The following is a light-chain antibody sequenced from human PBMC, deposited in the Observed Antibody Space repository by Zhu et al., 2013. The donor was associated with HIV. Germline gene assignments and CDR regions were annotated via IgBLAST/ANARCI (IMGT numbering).Light chain of an antibody. CDR2: GSS. V-gene: IGKV3-20*01. Sequence: EIVLTQSPGTLSLSPGESATLSCRASPSASTSYFAWYQVKPGQPPRLLITGSSNRATGIPDRFSGSGSGTDFTLTISRLEPEDSAVYYCHQYGNSPPTFGPGDQAADQT. CDR3: HQYGNSPPT. CDR1: PSASTSY. J-gene: IGKJ2*01.